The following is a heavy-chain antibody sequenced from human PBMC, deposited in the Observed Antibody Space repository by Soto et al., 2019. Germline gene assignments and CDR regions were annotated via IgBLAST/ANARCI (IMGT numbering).Heavy chain of an antibody. CDR2: IIPILGIA. CDR3: ASRGPSGGSPFDP. J-gene: IGHJ5*02. Sequence: GASVKVSCKASGGTFSSYTISWVRQAPGQGLEWMGRIIPILGIANYAQKFQGRVTITADKSTSTAYMELSSLRSEDTAVYYCASRGPSGGSPFDPWGQGTLVTVSS. V-gene: IGHV1-69*02. CDR1: GGTFSSYT. D-gene: IGHD3-10*01.